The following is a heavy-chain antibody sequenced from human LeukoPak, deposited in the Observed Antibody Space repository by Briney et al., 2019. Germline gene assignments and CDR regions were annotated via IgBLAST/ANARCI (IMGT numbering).Heavy chain of an antibody. Sequence: GGSLRLSCVASGFXFTSYSIHWVRQPPGKGLEWLGVISHDDSNKYYADSVKGRFTISRDNSKDTVYLQMNSLGPEDTATYYCATLYIVVLSTSEWFDPWGQGTLVTVSS. CDR1: GFXFTSYS. D-gene: IGHD2-21*01. CDR3: ATLYIVVLSTSEWFDP. V-gene: IGHV3-30-3*01. J-gene: IGHJ5*02. CDR2: ISHDDSNK.